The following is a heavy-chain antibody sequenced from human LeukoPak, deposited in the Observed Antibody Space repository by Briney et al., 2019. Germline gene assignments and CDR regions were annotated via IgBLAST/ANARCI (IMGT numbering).Heavy chain of an antibody. V-gene: IGHV3-15*01. Sequence: GGSLRLSCAASGVTFSKAWMRWGREAPGKGLAWVGRIKSKTDGATTDYAAPVKGSFTISRDHSKTTLYLQMNSLKTEYTAVYYCTTDGDWGQGTLVTVSS. J-gene: IGHJ4*02. CDR1: GVTFSKAW. CDR2: IKSKTDGATT. CDR3: TTDGD.